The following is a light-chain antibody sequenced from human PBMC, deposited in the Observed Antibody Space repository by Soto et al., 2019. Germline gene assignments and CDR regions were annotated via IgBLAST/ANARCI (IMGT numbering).Light chain of an antibody. CDR2: GAS. CDR1: QSVHTF. Sequence: EFVLTQSPGTLSLSPGDRAALSCKASQSVHTFLAWYQQKPGQAPRLLICGASNRAAGIPARFSGSGSGTDFTLTISSLEPEDFAVYDGQQRSNWPPITFGQGTRLEIK. V-gene: IGKV3-11*01. J-gene: IGKJ5*01. CDR3: QQRSNWPPIT.